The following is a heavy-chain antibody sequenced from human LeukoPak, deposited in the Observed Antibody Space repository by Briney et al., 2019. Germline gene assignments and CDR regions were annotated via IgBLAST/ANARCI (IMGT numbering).Heavy chain of an antibody. J-gene: IGHJ6*03. CDR1: GFTFTGYY. D-gene: IGHD3-10*01. CDR3: AISNYYGSGSYYGCYYYMDV. Sequence: GASVKVSCKASGFTFTGYYMHWVRQAPGQGLEWMGWINPNSGGTNYAQKFQGRVTMTRDTSISTAYMELRSLRSDDTAVYYCAISNYYGSGSYYGCYYYMDVWGKGTTVTISS. CDR2: INPNSGGT. V-gene: IGHV1-2*02.